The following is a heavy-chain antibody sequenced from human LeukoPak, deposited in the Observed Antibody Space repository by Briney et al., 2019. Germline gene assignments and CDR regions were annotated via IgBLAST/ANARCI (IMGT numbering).Heavy chain of an antibody. J-gene: IGHJ4*02. Sequence: ASVKVSCKASGYTFTGYYIHWVRQAPGQGLEWMGWISPDSGVTNYAQKFQGRVTMTRDTSISTAYMEPSRLRSDDTAVYHCARGFDWLEYYFDYWGQGTLVTVSS. D-gene: IGHD3-9*01. V-gene: IGHV1-2*02. CDR1: GYTFTGYY. CDR2: ISPDSGVT. CDR3: ARGFDWLEYYFDY.